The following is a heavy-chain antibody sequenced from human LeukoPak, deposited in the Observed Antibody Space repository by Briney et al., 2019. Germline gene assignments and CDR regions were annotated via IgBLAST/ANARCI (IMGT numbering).Heavy chain of an antibody. D-gene: IGHD6-19*01. V-gene: IGHV1-3*01. CDR2: INAGNGNT. Sequence: GASVKVSCKASGYTFTSYTMHWVCQAPGQRLEWVGWINAGNGNTKCSQKFQGRVTITRDTSASTAYMELSSLRSEGTAVYYCARDRAYSSGWYAYWGQGTLVTVSS. CDR3: ARDRAYSSGWYAY. CDR1: GYTFTSYT. J-gene: IGHJ4*02.